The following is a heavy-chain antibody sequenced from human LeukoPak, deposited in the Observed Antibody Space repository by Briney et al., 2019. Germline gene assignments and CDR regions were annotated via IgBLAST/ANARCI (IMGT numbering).Heavy chain of an antibody. CDR3: ARDREGYSYGRYYMDV. CDR2: INPDSGGT. V-gene: IGHV1-2*02. CDR1: GYTFTSYA. Sequence: ASVKVSCKASGYTFTSYAMNWVRQAPGQGLEWMGWINPDSGGTNYAQKFQGRVTMTRDTSISTAYMELSRLRSDDTAVYYCARDREGYSYGRYYMDVWGKGTTVTVSS. J-gene: IGHJ6*03. D-gene: IGHD5-18*01.